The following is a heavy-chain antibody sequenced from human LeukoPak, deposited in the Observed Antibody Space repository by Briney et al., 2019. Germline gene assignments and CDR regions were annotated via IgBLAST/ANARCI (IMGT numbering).Heavy chain of an antibody. CDR2: ISSSSSYI. V-gene: IGHV3-21*04. CDR1: GFTFSSYS. J-gene: IGHJ4*02. Sequence: PGGSLRLSCAASGFTFSSYSMNWVRQAPGKGLEWVSSISSSSSYIYYADSVKGRFTISRDNAENSVFLQMNNLRGEDTAVYHCVRTARGGDYWGQGTLVTVSS. D-gene: IGHD3-16*01. CDR3: VRTARGGDY.